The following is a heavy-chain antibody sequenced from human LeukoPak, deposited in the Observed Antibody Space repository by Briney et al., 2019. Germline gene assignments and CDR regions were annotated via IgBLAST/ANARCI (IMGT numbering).Heavy chain of an antibody. J-gene: IGHJ4*02. V-gene: IGHV3-21*04. CDR1: GFTFSSFG. CDR2: ISSSRSYK. CDR3: AKRDYSDSSGYASLFDH. D-gene: IGHD3-22*01. Sequence: GGSLRLSCAASGFTFSSFGMNWVRQAPGKGLEWVSSISSSRSYKYYADSVKGRFTISRDNSKNTLDLQMNSLRGEDTAVYFCAKRDYSDSSGYASLFDHWGQGTLATVSP.